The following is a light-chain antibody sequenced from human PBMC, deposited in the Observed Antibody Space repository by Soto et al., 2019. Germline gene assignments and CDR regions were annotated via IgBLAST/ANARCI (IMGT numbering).Light chain of an antibody. J-gene: IGKJ4*01. CDR1: QSVGSY. V-gene: IGKV3-11*01. Sequence: EIVLTQSPATLSLSPGDRATLSCRASQSVGSYLGWYQQRPGQAPRLLIYDASNRATGIPARFSGSGSGTDFPLTISSLEPEDFEVYYCEQRCDWPSTFGGGTKVEIK. CDR3: EQRCDWPST. CDR2: DAS.